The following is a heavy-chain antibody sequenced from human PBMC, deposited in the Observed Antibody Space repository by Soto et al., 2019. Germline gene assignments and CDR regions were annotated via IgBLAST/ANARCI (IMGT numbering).Heavy chain of an antibody. CDR1: GYTFNTYG. D-gene: IGHD2-15*01. CDR3: ARDRNRVGDI. V-gene: IGHV1-18*01. CDR2: INAYNGNR. J-gene: IGHJ3*02. Sequence: ASVKVSCKASGYTFNTYGITWVRQAPGQGLEWMAWINAYNGNRIYAQNFQGRVTVTTDTSTSAAYMERMSLTSDDTAVYFGARDRNRVGDIWGLGTMVTVSS.